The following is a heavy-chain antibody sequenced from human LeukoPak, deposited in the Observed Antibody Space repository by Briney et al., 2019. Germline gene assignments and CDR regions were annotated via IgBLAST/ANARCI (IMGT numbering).Heavy chain of an antibody. CDR1: GFTFSSYS. CDR2: ISSSSSYI. CDR3: ARDFAYCRGDCW. D-gene: IGHD2-21*02. J-gene: IGHJ4*02. Sequence: PGGSLRLSCAASGFTFSSYSMNWVRQAPGKGLEWVSSISSSSSYIYYADSVKGRFTISRDNAKNTLYLQMNSLRAEDTAIYYCARDFAYCRGDCWWGQGTLVTVSS. V-gene: IGHV3-21*01.